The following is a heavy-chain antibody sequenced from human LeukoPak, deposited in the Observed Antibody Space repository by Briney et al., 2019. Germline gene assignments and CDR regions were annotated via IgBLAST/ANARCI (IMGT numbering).Heavy chain of an antibody. J-gene: IGHJ4*02. D-gene: IGHD3-16*01. CDR1: GFTFSSYA. CDR3: AKAPPMITFGGVIDYFDY. V-gene: IGHV3-23*01. Sequence: PGGSLRLSCAASGFTFSSYAMSWVRQAPGKGLEWVSAISGSGGSTYYADSVKGRFTISRDNSKNTPYLQMNSLRAEDTAVYYCAKAPPMITFGGVIDYFDYWGQGTLVTVSS. CDR2: ISGSGGST.